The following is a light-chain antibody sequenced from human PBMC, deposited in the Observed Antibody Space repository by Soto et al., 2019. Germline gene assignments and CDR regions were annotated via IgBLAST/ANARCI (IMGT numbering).Light chain of an antibody. V-gene: IGLV2-14*01. J-gene: IGLJ3*02. CDR2: EVS. Sequence: QSALTQPASVSGSPGQSITMSCTGSSSDIGTYNFVSWYQQHADKAPRLILYEVSNRPSGVSSRFSGSQSGNSASLTISGLQPEGEAHYFCSSYAATSALVFGGGTQLTVL. CDR1: SSDIGTYNF. CDR3: SSYAATSALV.